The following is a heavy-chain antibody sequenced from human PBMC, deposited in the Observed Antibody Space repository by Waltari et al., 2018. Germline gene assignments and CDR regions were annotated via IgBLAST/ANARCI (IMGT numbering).Heavy chain of an antibody. CDR2: ISYDGSNK. J-gene: IGHJ4*02. CDR3: ARSGRTGTTDYFDY. V-gene: IGHV3-30-3*01. CDR1: GFTFSSYA. D-gene: IGHD1-7*01. Sequence: QVQLVESGGGVVQPGRSLRLSCAASGFTFSSYAMPWVRQAPGKGLEWVAVISYDGSNKYYADSVKGRFTISRDNSKNTLYLQMNSLRAEDTAVYYCARSGRTGTTDYFDYWGQGTLVTVSS.